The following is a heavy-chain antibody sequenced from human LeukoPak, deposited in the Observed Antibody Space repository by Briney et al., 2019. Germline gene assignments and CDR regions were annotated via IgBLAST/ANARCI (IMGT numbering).Heavy chain of an antibody. V-gene: IGHV3-23*01. CDR2: ISGSGGST. CDR1: GLTFSSYA. J-gene: IGHJ4*02. D-gene: IGHD3-10*01. CDR3: AKPRGLDDY. Sequence: GGSLRLSCAASGLTFSSYAMTWVRQAPGKGLEWVSAISGSGGSTYYADSVKGRFTISRDNSKNTLYLQMSSLRAEDTAVYYCAKPRGLDDYWGQGTLVTVSS.